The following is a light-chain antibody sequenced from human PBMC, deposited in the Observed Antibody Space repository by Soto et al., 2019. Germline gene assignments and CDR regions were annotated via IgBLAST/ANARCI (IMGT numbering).Light chain of an antibody. Sequence: QSALTQPASVSGSPGQSITISCTGTSSDVGAYNYVSWYQQHPGTAPKLMIYEVSNRRPGVSNRFSGSKSGNTASLTISGLQAGDEADYYGSSYTTSNPLVFGGGTKVTVL. CDR3: SSYTTSNPLV. V-gene: IGLV2-14*01. CDR2: EVS. J-gene: IGLJ2*01. CDR1: SSDVGAYNY.